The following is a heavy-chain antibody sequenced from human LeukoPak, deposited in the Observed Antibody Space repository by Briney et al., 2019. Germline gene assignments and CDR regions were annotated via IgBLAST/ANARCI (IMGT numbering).Heavy chain of an antibody. Sequence: GGSLRLSCATSGFTFSSYSMTWVRQAPGKGLDWVSSINSYSSDIYYADSVKGRFTISRDNSKSTLSLQMNSLRAEDTAIYYCATYRQVPLPFESWGQGTLVTVSS. CDR1: GFTFSSYS. J-gene: IGHJ4*02. CDR2: INSYSSDI. CDR3: ATYRQVPLPFES. V-gene: IGHV3-21*04. D-gene: IGHD2-2*01.